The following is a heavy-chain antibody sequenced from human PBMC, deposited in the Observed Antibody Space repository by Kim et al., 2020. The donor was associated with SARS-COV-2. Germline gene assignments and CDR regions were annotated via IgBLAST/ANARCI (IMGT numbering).Heavy chain of an antibody. V-gene: IGHV4-39*07. D-gene: IGHD3-10*01. CDR3: ARGRSYIQGFDY. Sequence: SETLSLTCTVSGGSISSSSYYWGWIRQPPGKGLEWIGSIYYSGSTYYNPSLKSRVTISVDTSKNQFSLKLSSVTAADTAVYYCARGRSYIQGFDYWGQGTLVTVSS. J-gene: IGHJ4*02. CDR1: GGSISSSSYY. CDR2: IYYSGST.